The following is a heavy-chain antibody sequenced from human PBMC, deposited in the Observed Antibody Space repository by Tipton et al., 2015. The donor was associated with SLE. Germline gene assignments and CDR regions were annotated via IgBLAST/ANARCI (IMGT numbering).Heavy chain of an antibody. CDR1: GGSISSYY. J-gene: IGHJ4*02. CDR3: ARWAGPTVNFDY. D-gene: IGHD4-11*01. V-gene: IGHV4-59*01. CDR2: IYYSGST. Sequence: LRLSCTVSGGSISSYYWSWIRQPPGKGLEWIGYIYYSGSTNYNPSLKSRVTISVDTSKNQFSLKLSSVTAADTAAYYCARWAGPTVNFDYWGQGTLVTVSS.